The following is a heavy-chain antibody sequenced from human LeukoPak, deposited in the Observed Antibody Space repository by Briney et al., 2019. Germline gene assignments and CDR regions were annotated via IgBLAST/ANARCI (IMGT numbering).Heavy chain of an antibody. CDR3: ARRLLWFGELNHYYYYGMDV. CDR2: IYYSGST. CDR1: GGSISSSSYY. V-gene: IGHV4-39*07. D-gene: IGHD3-10*01. J-gene: IGHJ6*02. Sequence: SETLSLTCTVSGGSISSSSYYWGWIRQPPGKGLEWIGSIYYSGSTYYNPSLKSRVTISVDTSKNQFSLKLSSVTAADTAVYHCARRLLWFGELNHYYYYGMDVWGQGTTVTVSS.